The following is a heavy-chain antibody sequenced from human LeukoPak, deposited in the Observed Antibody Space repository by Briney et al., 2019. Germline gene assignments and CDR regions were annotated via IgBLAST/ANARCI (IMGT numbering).Heavy chain of an antibody. CDR3: ARQELLPPYYYMDV. Sequence: SETLSLTCTVSGGSISSYYWSWIRQPPGKGLEWIGYIYYSGSTNYNPSLTSRVTISVDTSKNQFSPKLSSVTAADTAVYYCARQELLPPYYYMDVRGKGTTVTVSS. J-gene: IGHJ6*03. CDR1: GGSISSYY. D-gene: IGHD1-26*01. V-gene: IGHV4-59*01. CDR2: IYYSGST.